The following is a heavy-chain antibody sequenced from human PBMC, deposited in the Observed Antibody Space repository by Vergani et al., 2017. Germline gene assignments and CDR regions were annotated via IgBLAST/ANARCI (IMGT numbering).Heavy chain of an antibody. CDR3: ARGDQSYDDFRSGLPTYFMDV. Sequence: EVQKVESGGGLVKPGESLRLACAASGFTFSSYSMNWVRQTPGKGLEWVASISRSSDYISYADSVKGRFTISRDNAEISLYLQLNSLRDEDTAVYYCARGDQSYDDFRSGLPTYFMDVWGKGTTVTVSS. D-gene: IGHD3-3*01. CDR2: ISRSSDYI. J-gene: IGHJ6*03. V-gene: IGHV3-21*01. CDR1: GFTFSSYS.